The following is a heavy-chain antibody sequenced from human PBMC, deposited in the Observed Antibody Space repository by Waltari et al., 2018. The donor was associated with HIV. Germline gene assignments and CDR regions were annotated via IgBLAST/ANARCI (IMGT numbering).Heavy chain of an antibody. Sequence: QVQLVESGGGVVQPGRSLRLSCAASGFTFSNYAMHWVRQAPGKGLECVAVISYDGSNKYYADSVKGRFTISRDNSKNTLYLQMNSLRTEDTAVYYCAREDIVMFGAFDIWGHGTMATVSS. V-gene: IGHV3-30*01. J-gene: IGHJ3*02. CDR2: ISYDGSNK. D-gene: IGHD2-15*01. CDR3: AREDIVMFGAFDI. CDR1: GFTFSNYA.